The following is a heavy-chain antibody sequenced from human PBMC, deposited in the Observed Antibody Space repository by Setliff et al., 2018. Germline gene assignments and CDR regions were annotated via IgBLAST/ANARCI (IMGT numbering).Heavy chain of an antibody. CDR2: IYYSGNT. CDR3: ASGGFGVYYFDY. V-gene: IGHV4-59*11. D-gene: IGHD2-8*01. J-gene: IGHJ4*02. Sequence: PSETLSLTCTVSGGSISDHFWSWIRQPPGRGLEWIGSIYYSGNTNYNPSLKSRVTISVDTSKNHFSLKLSSVTAADTAVYYCASGGFGVYYFDYWGQGTLVTVSS. CDR1: GGSISDHF.